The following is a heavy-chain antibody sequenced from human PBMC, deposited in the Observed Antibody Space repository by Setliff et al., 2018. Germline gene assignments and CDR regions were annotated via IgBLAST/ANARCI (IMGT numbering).Heavy chain of an antibody. V-gene: IGHV3-7*03. J-gene: IGHJ4*02. CDR2: INQDGSQK. CDR1: GFTFGTYS. CDR3: ARDPTRKFDS. Sequence: GGSLRLSCAASGFTFGTYSMAWVRQAPGKGLEWVANINQDGSQKYYVDSVKGRFTISRDNAKNSLYLQVNSLRVEDTALYYCARDPTRKFDSWGQGTLVTVSS.